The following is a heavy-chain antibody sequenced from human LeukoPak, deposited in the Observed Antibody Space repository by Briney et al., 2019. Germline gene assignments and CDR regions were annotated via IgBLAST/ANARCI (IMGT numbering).Heavy chain of an antibody. V-gene: IGHV3-23*01. CDR1: GFTFSSYA. CDR2: ISGSGGST. D-gene: IGHD5-18*01. Sequence: PGGSLRLSCAASGFTFSSYAMSWVRQAPGKGLEWVSAISGSGGSTYYADSVKGRFTISRDNSKNTRYLQMNSLRAEDTAVYYCAKGRAAMGYFDYWGQGTLVTVSS. J-gene: IGHJ4*02. CDR3: AKGRAAMGYFDY.